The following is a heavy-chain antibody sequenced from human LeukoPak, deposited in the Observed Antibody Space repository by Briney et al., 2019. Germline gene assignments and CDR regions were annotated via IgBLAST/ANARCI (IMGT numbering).Heavy chain of an antibody. CDR2: IYHSGST. V-gene: IGHV4-38-2*01. CDR1: GYSISSGYY. J-gene: IGHJ4*02. Sequence: PSETLSLTCAVSGYSISSGYYWGWIRQPPGKGLEWIGSIYHSGSTYYNPSLKSRVTISVDTSKNQFSLKLSSVTAADTAVYYCAKVRADIVPYYFDYWGQGTLVTVSS. CDR3: AKVRADIVPYYFDY. D-gene: IGHD2-15*01.